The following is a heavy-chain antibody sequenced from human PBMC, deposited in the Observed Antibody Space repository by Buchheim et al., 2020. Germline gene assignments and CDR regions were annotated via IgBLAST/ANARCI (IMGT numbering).Heavy chain of an antibody. CDR3: AKDLGVDTAMVLHRLEYYFDY. V-gene: IGHV3-23*01. CDR2: ISSSGGSI. D-gene: IGHD5-18*01. J-gene: IGHJ4*02. Sequence: EVQLLESGGGLVQPGGSLRLSCAASGFTFSSYAMSWVRQAPGKGLEWVSDISSSGGSIYYADSVKGRFTISRDNSKNTLYLQMNSLRTEDTAVYYCAKDLGVDTAMVLHRLEYYFDYWGQGTL. CDR1: GFTFSSYA.